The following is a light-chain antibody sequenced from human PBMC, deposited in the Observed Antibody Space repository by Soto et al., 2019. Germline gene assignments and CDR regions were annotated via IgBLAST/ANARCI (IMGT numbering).Light chain of an antibody. CDR3: SSYTSTTTLVV. CDR1: SSDVGGYNY. V-gene: IGLV2-14*03. J-gene: IGLJ2*01. CDR2: DVS. Sequence: QSALTQPASVSGSPGQSITISCTGTSSDVGGYNYVSWYQQHPGKAPILMIYDVSNRPSGVSNRFSGSKSGKTASLTISGLQAEDEADYYCSSYTSTTTLVVFGGGTKLTVL.